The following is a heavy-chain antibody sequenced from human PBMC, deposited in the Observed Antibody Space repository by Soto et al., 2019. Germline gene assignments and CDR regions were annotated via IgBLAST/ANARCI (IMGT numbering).Heavy chain of an antibody. Sequence: GGSLRLSCAASGFTFSSNWMHWVRQAPGKGLVWVSRINSDGSITSYADSVKGQFTISRDNAKDAVYLQMNSLRAEDTAVYYCARGSSTWYVSFDYWGQGILVTVSS. V-gene: IGHV3-74*01. CDR3: ARGSSTWYVSFDY. CDR1: GFTFSSNW. D-gene: IGHD6-13*01. CDR2: INSDGSIT. J-gene: IGHJ4*02.